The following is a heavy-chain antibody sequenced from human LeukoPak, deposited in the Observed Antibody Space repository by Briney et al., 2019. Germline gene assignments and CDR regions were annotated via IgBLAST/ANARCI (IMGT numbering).Heavy chain of an antibody. CDR1: GFTFSSYA. CDR2: ISGSGRST. V-gene: IGHV3-23*01. J-gene: IGHJ4*02. Sequence: GGSLRLSCAASGFTFSSYAMNWVRQAPGKGLEWVSAISGSGRSTYYADSVKGRFTISRDNSKNTLYLQMNSLRAGDTAVYYCAKEGDGYNSHSDYWGQGTLVTVSS. CDR3: AKEGDGYNSHSDY. D-gene: IGHD5-24*01.